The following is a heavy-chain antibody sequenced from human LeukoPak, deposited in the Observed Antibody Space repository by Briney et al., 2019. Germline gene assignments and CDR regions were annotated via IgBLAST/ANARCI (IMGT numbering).Heavy chain of an antibody. CDR1: GGTFSSYA. D-gene: IGHD3-9*01. J-gene: IGHJ4*02. CDR2: IIPIFGTA. Sequence: ASVKVSCKASGGTFSSYAISWVRQAPGQGLEWMGGIIPIFGTADYAQKFQGRVTITADESTSTTYMELSSLRSENTAVYDCARAPYYDILTGRRGGYYFDYWGQGTLVTVSS. CDR3: ARAPYYDILTGRRGGYYFDY. V-gene: IGHV1-69*01.